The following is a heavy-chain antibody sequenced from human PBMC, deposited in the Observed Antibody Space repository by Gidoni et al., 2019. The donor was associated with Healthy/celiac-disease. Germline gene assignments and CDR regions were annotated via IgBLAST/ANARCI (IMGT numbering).Heavy chain of an antibody. V-gene: IGHV1-69*01. Sequence: QVQLVQSGAEVNKPGSSVKVSCKASGGTFSSYAISWVRQAPGQGLEWMGGIIPIFGTANYAQKFKGRVKMTADESTSTAYMELSSLRSEDTDVYYCARGNPGEYGGQYYFDYWGQGTMVTVSS. CDR3: ARGNPGEYGGQYYFDY. CDR2: IIPIFGTA. D-gene: IGHD4-17*01. J-gene: IGHJ4*02. CDR1: GGTFSSYA.